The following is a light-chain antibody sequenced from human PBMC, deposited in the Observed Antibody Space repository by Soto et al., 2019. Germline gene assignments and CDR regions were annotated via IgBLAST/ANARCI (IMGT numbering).Light chain of an antibody. J-gene: IGKJ1*01. CDR2: GAS. CDR3: QQYKKWPRT. Sequence: EIVLTQSPGTLSLSPGERATLSCRASQSVSNNYLAWYQQKPGQAPRLLIYGASNRATGIPDRFSGSGSGTDFTLTISRLEPEDFAVYYCQQYKKWPRTFGHGTKVEIK. V-gene: IGKV3-20*01. CDR1: QSVSNNY.